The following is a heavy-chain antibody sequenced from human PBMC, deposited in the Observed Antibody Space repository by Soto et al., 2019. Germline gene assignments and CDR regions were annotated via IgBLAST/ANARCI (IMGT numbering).Heavy chain of an antibody. Sequence: SETLSLTCTVSGGSISSYYWSWIRQPPGKGLEWIGYIYYGGSTNYNPSLKSRVTISVDTSKNQFSLKLSSVTAADTAVYYCASSYGSGSYYYYGMDVWGQGTTVTVSS. D-gene: IGHD3-10*01. V-gene: IGHV4-59*01. CDR3: ASSYGSGSYYYYGMDV. J-gene: IGHJ6*02. CDR2: IYYGGST. CDR1: GGSISSYY.